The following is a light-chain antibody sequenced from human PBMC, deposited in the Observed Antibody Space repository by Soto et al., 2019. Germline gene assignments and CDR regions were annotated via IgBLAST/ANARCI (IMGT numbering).Light chain of an antibody. CDR2: HAS. CDR3: HQCATSPRT. Sequence: EIVLTQSPGTLSLSPGERATLSCRASQSVGNNFLGWYQQKPGQPPRLLVFHASTRATGIPDRFSGGGSGADFALILSRLEPEDFAVYYCHQCATSPRTFGGGTKVEIK. V-gene: IGKV3-20*01. CDR1: QSVGNNF. J-gene: IGKJ4*01.